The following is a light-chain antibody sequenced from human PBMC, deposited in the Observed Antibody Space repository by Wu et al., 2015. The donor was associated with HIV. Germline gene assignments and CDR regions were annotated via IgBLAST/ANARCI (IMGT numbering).Light chain of an antibody. Sequence: AIRMTQSPSSLSALTGDRVTITCRASQDISGYLAWYQQKPGKAPKVLIYGASTLKSEVPSRFSGSASGTNFTLTINCLQSEDFATYYCLQYYSYPLTFGGGTMVDI. J-gene: IGKJ4*01. CDR1: QDISGY. CDR3: LQYYSYPLT. CDR2: GAS. V-gene: IGKV1-8*01.